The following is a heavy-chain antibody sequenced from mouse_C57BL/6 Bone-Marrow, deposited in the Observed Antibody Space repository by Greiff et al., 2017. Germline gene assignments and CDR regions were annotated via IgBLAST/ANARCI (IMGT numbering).Heavy chain of an antibody. V-gene: IGHV5-17*01. CDR2: ISSGSSTI. CDR1: GFTFSDYG. D-gene: IGHD1-1*01. Sequence: EVKVVESGGGLVKPGGSLKLSCAASGFTFSDYGMHWVRQAPEKGLEWVAYISSGSSTIYYADTVKGRFTISRDNAKNTLFLQMTSLRSEDTAMYYCARDYYGSSRYYAMDYWGQGTSVTVSS. J-gene: IGHJ4*01. CDR3: ARDYYGSSRYYAMDY.